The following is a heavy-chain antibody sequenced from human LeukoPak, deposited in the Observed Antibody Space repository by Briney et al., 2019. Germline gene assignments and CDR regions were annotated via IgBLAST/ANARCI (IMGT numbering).Heavy chain of an antibody. CDR1: GGSISSSSYY. CDR2: IYYSGST. Sequence: SETLSLTCTVSGGSISSSSYYWGWVRQPPGKGLEWIGSIYYSGSTNYNPSLKSRVTISIDTSKNQFSLKLSSVTAADTAVYSCARHLVAMATIKGWFDPWGQGTLVTVSS. CDR3: ARHLVAMATIKGWFDP. D-gene: IGHD5-24*01. J-gene: IGHJ5*02. V-gene: IGHV4-39*01.